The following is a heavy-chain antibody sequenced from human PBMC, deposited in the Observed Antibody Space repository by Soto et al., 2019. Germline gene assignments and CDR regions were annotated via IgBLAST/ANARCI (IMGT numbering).Heavy chain of an antibody. Sequence: QVQLVQSGFEVKKPGASVKVSCKASGYTLTTYGITWVRQAPGQGLEWMGWISTSSGDTKYAQKFEGRVTMTTDTSTNTVYMELRTLRSDDTALYYCARAYCSGTSCYGVDYWGQGILVTVSS. D-gene: IGHD2-2*01. V-gene: IGHV1-18*04. CDR3: ARAYCSGTSCYGVDY. J-gene: IGHJ4*02. CDR1: GYTLTTYG. CDR2: ISTSSGDT.